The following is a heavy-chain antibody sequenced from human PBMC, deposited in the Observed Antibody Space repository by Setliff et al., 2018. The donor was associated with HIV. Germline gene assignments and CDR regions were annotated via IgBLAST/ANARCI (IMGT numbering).Heavy chain of an antibody. CDR1: GFTFSNAW. D-gene: IGHD3-22*01. V-gene: IGHV3-15*01. J-gene: IGHJ4*02. CDR2: IKSITDGGTT. CDR3: TTDRIGYYDSSGYYLGLYYFDY. Sequence: GSLRLSCAASGFTFSNAWMSWVRQAPGKGLEWVGRIKSITDGGTTDYAAPVKGRFTISRDDSKNTLYLQMNSLKTEDTAVYYCTTDRIGYYDSSGYYLGLYYFDYWGQGTLVTVSS.